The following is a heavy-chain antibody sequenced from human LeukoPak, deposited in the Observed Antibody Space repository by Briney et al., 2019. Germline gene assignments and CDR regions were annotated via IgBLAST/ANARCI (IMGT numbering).Heavy chain of an antibody. J-gene: IGHJ4*02. Sequence: GGSLRLSCAASGFTFSDNYMTWVRQAPGRGLEWLSYISGNGRDIQYADSVKGRFTISRDNAKNSLYLQMNSLRAEDTAVYYCARRRDSGSLQHFDYWGQGTLVTVSS. CDR1: GFTFSDNY. CDR3: ARRRDSGSLQHFDY. D-gene: IGHD1-26*01. CDR2: ISGNGRDI. V-gene: IGHV3-11*01.